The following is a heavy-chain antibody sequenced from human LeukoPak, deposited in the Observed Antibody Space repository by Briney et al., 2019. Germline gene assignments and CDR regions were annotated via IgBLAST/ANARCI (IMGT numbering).Heavy chain of an antibody. CDR3: ARGRMQGYCSGGSCYSERNWFDP. Sequence: GASVKVSCKASGYTFTSYDINWVRQATGQGLEWMGWMNPNSGNTGYAQKFQGRVTMTRNTSISTAYMELSGLRSEDTAVYYCARGRMQGYCSGGSCYSERNWFDPWGQGTLVTVSS. V-gene: IGHV1-8*01. CDR2: MNPNSGNT. J-gene: IGHJ5*02. D-gene: IGHD2-15*01. CDR1: GYTFTSYD.